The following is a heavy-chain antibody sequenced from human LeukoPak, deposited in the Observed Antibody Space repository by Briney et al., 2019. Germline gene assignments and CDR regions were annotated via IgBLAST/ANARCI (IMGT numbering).Heavy chain of an antibody. D-gene: IGHD3-10*01. V-gene: IGHV3-66*01. Sequence: GGSLRLSCAASGFTVSSNYMSWVRQAPGKGLEWVSVIYSGGSTYYADSVKGRFTISRDNSKNTLYLQMNSLRAEDTAVYYCARDPGIWFGESNYYYYMDVWGKGTTVTISS. CDR1: GFTVSSNY. CDR2: IYSGGST. J-gene: IGHJ6*03. CDR3: ARDPGIWFGESNYYYYMDV.